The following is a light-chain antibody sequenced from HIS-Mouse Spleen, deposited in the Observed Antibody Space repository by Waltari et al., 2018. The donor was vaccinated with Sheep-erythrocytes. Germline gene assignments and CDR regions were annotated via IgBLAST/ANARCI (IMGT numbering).Light chain of an antibody. CDR1: KLGDKY. Sequence: SSELTQPPSVSVSPGQTASITCSGDKLGDKYACWYQQKPGQSPVLVIYQDTKRPSGIPERFSGSNSGNTATLTISGTQAMDEADYYCQAWDSSTAVFGGGTK. V-gene: IGLV3-1*01. J-gene: IGLJ2*01. CDR2: QDT. CDR3: QAWDSSTAV.